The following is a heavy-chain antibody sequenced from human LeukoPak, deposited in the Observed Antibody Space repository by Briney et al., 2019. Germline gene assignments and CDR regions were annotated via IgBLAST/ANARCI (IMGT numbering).Heavy chain of an antibody. V-gene: IGHV3-30*18. CDR2: ISYVGSNK. Sequence: GRSLRLSCAASGFTFSSYGMHWVRQAPGKGLEGVAVISYVGSNKYYADSVKGRFTTSRDNSKNTLYLQMNSLRAEDTAVYYCAKGVCSRTSCHPPYYYYGMDVLGQGTTVTVSS. CDR3: AKGVCSRTSCHPPYYYYGMDV. D-gene: IGHD2-2*01. J-gene: IGHJ6*02. CDR1: GFTFSSYG.